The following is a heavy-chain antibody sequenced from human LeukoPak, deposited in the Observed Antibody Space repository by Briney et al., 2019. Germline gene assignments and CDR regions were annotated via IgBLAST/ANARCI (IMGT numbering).Heavy chain of an antibody. CDR2: ISSSGSTI. V-gene: IGHV3-48*03. CDR3: ARDRRPLLWVRGTFDY. CDR1: GFTFSSYE. J-gene: IGHJ4*02. Sequence: PGGSLRLSCAASGFTFSSYEMNWVRQAPGKGLEWVSYISSSGSTIYYADSVKGRFTISRDNAKNSLYLQMNSLRAEDTAVYYCARDRRPLLWVRGTFDYWGQGTLVTVSS. D-gene: IGHD3-10*01.